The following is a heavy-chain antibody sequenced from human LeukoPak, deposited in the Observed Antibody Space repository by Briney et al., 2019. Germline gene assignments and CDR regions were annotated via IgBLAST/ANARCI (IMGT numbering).Heavy chain of an antibody. Sequence: ASVKVSCKASGGTFSSYAISWVRQAPGQGLEWMGGIIPIFGTANYAQKFQGRVTITADKSTSTAYMELSSLRSEDTAVYYCARGEIAARHYFDYWGQGTLVTVSS. V-gene: IGHV1-69*06. CDR1: GGTFSSYA. D-gene: IGHD6-6*01. CDR3: ARGEIAARHYFDY. CDR2: IIPIFGTA. J-gene: IGHJ4*02.